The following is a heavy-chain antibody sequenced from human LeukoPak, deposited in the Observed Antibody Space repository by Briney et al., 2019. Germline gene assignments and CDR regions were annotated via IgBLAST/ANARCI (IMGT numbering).Heavy chain of an antibody. CDR2: IYYSGRT. CDR3: ARVDGWDYVVY. CDR1: GGSISSGGYY. Sequence: PSETLSLTCTVSGGSISSGGYYWSCIPQHPGKVLEWSGYIYYSGRTYYNPALKSRVTISVDTSKNQFSLKLSSVTAADTAVYYCARVDGWDYVVYWGQGTLVTVSS. V-gene: IGHV4-31*03. J-gene: IGHJ4*02. D-gene: IGHD1-26*01.